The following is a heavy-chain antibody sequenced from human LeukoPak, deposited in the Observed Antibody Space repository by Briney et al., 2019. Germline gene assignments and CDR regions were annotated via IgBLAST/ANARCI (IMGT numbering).Heavy chain of an antibody. CDR3: ARTPAAYYYDSSGSPFDY. J-gene: IGHJ4*02. D-gene: IGHD3-22*01. CDR1: GYTFTSYG. CDR2: ISAYNGNT. V-gene: IGHV1-18*01. Sequence: GASVKVSCKASGYTFTSYGISWARQAPGQGLEWMGWISAYNGNTNYAQKLQGRVTMTTDTSTGTAYMELRSLRSDDTAVYYCARTPAAYYYDSSGSPFDYWGQGTLVTVSS.